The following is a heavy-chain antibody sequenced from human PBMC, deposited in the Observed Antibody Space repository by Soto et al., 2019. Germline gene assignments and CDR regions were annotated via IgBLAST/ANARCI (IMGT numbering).Heavy chain of an antibody. J-gene: IGHJ4*02. Sequence: QVQLVQSGAEVKKPGASVKVSCKASGYTFTYYHVHWVRQAPGQGLEWMGIINPNGGDTTYAQKFQGRVTMTRDTSTSTVYMEVSSLRSEDTALYYCARAPYSYGLLFYLDYWGQGTLVTVSS. V-gene: IGHV1-46*01. CDR1: GYTFTYYH. CDR2: INPNGGDT. CDR3: ARAPYSYGLLFYLDY. D-gene: IGHD5-18*01.